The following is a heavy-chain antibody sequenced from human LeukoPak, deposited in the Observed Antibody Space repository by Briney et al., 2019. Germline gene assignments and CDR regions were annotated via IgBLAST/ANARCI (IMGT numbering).Heavy chain of an antibody. Sequence: GGSLRLSCAASGFTFSSYAMHWVRQAPGKGLEWVAVISYDGSNKYYADSVKGGFTISRDNSKTTLYLQMNSLRAEDTAVYYCARDNGFYFVAGTFDYWGQGTLVTVSS. D-gene: IGHD6-19*01. J-gene: IGHJ4*02. CDR2: ISYDGSNK. V-gene: IGHV3-30*04. CDR1: GFTFSSYA. CDR3: ARDNGFYFVAGTFDY.